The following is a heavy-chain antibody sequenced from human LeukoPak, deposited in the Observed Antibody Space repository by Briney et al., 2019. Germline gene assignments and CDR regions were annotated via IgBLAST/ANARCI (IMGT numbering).Heavy chain of an antibody. CDR1: GFTFSSYA. D-gene: IGHD6-25*01. J-gene: IGHJ4*02. V-gene: IGHV3-23*01. Sequence: PGGSLRLSCAASGFTFSSYAMSWVRQAPGKGLEWVPAISGSGGSTYYADSVKGRFTISRDNSKNTLYLQMNSLRAEDTAVYYCARDPVGYSSVSPQIWGQGTLVTVSS. CDR3: ARDPVGYSSVSPQI. CDR2: ISGSGGST.